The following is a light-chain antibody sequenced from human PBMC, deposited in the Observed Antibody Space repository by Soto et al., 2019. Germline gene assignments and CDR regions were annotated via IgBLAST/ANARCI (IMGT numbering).Light chain of an antibody. V-gene: IGLV2-11*01. CDR2: DVK. CDR1: SSDVGGYNY. Sequence: QSVLTQPRSVSGSPGQSGTLSCTGTSSDVGGYNYVTWYQQYPGKAPKVMIYDVKTRPSGVPDRFSGSKSGNTASLTISGLQAEDEADYYCCSYAGDYTFVFGTGTKVTVL. CDR3: CSYAGDYTFV. J-gene: IGLJ1*01.